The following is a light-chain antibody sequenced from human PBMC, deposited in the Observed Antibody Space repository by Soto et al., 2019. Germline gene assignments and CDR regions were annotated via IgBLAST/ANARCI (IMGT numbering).Light chain of an antibody. V-gene: IGKV3-15*01. CDR3: QQYNNWPLT. CDR2: DAS. Sequence: EIVMTQSPATLSVSPGERATLSCRASQSVNYNLAWYQQKPGQAPRLLIYDASTRATGITARLSGTISGTDLILTISSLQSEDFAVYYCQQYNNWPLTFGGGTKVEIK. CDR1: QSVNYN. J-gene: IGKJ4*01.